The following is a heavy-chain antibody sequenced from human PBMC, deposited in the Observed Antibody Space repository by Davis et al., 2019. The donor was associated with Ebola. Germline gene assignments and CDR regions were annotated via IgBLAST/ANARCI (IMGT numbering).Heavy chain of an antibody. J-gene: IGHJ4*02. V-gene: IGHV6-1*01. CDR3: ARGWLRSGLDY. CDR1: GDSVPGSSGA. CDR2: TYYTSKWFN. Sequence: PSETLSLTCAISGDSVPGSSGAWNWIRQSPSRGLEWLGRTYYTSKWFNHYAESVNSRITINPDTSKNQFSLQLDSVTPEDTAVYYCARGWLRSGLDYWGQGILVTVSS. D-gene: IGHD5-12*01.